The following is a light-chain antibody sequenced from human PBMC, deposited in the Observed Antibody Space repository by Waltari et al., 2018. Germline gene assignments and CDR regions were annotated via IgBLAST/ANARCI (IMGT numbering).Light chain of an antibody. CDR1: QSVSSY. CDR2: GAS. V-gene: IGKV3-11*01. J-gene: IGKJ2*01. CDR3: LQSSNWYT. Sequence: EIVLTQSPATLSLSPGERATLSCRASQSVSSYLAWYQLKPGQAPRLLIYGASKRATGIPARFSGSASGTDFTLTINSLEPEDFAVYYCLQSSNWYTFGQGTKLEIK.